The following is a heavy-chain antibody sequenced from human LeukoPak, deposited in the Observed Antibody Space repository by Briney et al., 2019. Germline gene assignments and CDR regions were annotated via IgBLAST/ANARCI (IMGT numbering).Heavy chain of an antibody. J-gene: IGHJ4*02. CDR1: GGAINRRNYY. CDR3: ARRVATSGNFFDY. Sequence: SETLSPTCTVVGGAINRRNYYWGWIRQSPGKGLEWIGSTYYSGSVNNNPSLQSRVTISVDTSRNQFSLKLTSVTAADTAVYYCARRVATSGNFFDYWGPGTLVTVS. CDR2: TYYSGSV. V-gene: IGHV4-39*01. D-gene: IGHD3-3*01.